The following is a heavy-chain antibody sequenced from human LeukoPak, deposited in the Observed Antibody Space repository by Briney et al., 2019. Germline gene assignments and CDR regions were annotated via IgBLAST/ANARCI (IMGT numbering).Heavy chain of an antibody. CDR3: ARGPVEMATIFDY. Sequence: GGSLRLSCAASGFTFSNYGMHWVRQAPGKGLEWVAFIRYDGSNKYYADSVKGRFTISRDNSKNTLYLQMNSLRAEDTAVYYCARGPVEMATIFDYWGQGTLVTVSS. J-gene: IGHJ4*02. CDR2: IRYDGSNK. V-gene: IGHV3-30*02. CDR1: GFTFSNYG. D-gene: IGHD5-24*01.